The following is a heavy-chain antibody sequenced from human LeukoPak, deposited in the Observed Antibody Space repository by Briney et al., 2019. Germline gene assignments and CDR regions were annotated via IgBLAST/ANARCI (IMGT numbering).Heavy chain of an antibody. J-gene: IGHJ6*02. CDR3: ARVGFWSGYPGGRAMDV. CDR1: GYTFTSYY. CDR2: INPSGGST. Sequence: ASVKVSCKASGYTFTSYYMHWVRQAPGQELEWMGIINPSGGSTSYAQKFQGRVTMTRDTSTSTVYMELSSLRSEDTAVYYCARVGFWSGYPGGRAMDVWGQGTTVTVSS. V-gene: IGHV1-46*01. D-gene: IGHD3-3*01.